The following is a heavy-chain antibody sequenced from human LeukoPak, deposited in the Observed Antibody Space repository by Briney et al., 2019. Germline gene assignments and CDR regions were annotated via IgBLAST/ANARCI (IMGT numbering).Heavy chain of an antibody. CDR3: AGDRFKLRYFDL. CDR2: INSDGSST. J-gene: IGHJ4*02. CDR1: EFRFSDYW. Sequence: GGSLRLSCVVSEFRFSDYWMHWVRQAPGKGLVWVSRINSDGSSTSYADSVKGRFTISRGNAKNTLYLQMNSLRAEDTAVYYCAGDRFKLRYFDLWGQGTLVTVSS. D-gene: IGHD3-9*01. V-gene: IGHV3-74*01.